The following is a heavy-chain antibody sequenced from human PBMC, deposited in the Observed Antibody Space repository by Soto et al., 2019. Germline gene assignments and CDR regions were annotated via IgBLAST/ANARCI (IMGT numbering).Heavy chain of an antibody. D-gene: IGHD5-12*01. CDR3: ARDGGGYNRLDY. CDR2: IYYSGST. Sequence: TLSPTFTVSGGSISSGDYYWSWIRQPPGKGLEWTGYIYYSGSTYYNPSLKSRVTIAVDTSKSQFSLKLSSVTAADTAVYYCARDGGGYNRLDYWGQGTLVTVSS. CDR1: GGSISSGDYY. V-gene: IGHV4-30-4*01. J-gene: IGHJ4*02.